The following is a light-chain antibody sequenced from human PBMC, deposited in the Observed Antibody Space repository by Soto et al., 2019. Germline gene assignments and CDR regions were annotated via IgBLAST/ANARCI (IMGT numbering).Light chain of an antibody. V-gene: IGKV3-20*01. CDR1: QSVSNNY. Sequence: EIVLTQSPGTLSLSPGERATLSCRASQSVSNNYLAWYQQKPGQAPRLLIYGASNRATGIPDRFSGSGSGTDFTLTISRLEPEDFAVYYCQQYGSPWTFGQGTKVDI. CDR3: QQYGSPWT. CDR2: GAS. J-gene: IGKJ1*01.